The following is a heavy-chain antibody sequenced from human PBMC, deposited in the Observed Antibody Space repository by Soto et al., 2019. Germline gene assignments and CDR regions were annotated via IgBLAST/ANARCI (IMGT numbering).Heavy chain of an antibody. CDR2: IYTSGRT. CDR1: GGSVNNSSYY. D-gene: IGHD1-26*01. CDR3: ARSGGYVRDAFDI. Sequence: ASETLSLTCTVSGGSVNNSSYYWSWLRQHPGQGLEWIGFIYTSGRTNSNPSLKSRVTSALDTSNNQFSLRLSAVTAADTAVYYCARSGGYVRDAFDIWGQGTMVTGS. V-gene: IGHV4-61*01. J-gene: IGHJ3*02.